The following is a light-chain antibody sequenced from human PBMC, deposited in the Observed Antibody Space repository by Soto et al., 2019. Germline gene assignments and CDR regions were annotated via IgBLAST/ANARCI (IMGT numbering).Light chain of an antibody. J-gene: IGKJ5*01. Sequence: DIAMTQSPLSLPVTPGEPASISCRSSQILLHSNGYNYLDWYLQKPGQSPQLLIYLGSNRASGVPDRFSGSGSGTDFTLKISRVEAGDVGVYYCMQALQTWTFGQGTRLEIK. V-gene: IGKV2-28*01. CDR3: MQALQTWT. CDR2: LGS. CDR1: QILLHSNGYNY.